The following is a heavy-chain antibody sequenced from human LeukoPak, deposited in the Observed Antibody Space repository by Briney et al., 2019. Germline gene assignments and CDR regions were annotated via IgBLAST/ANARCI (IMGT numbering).Heavy chain of an antibody. V-gene: IGHV3-30*02. CDR1: GVTFSSYG. CDR3: AKDGPRGYSYGYPDY. J-gene: IGHJ4*02. CDR2: IRYDGSNK. Sequence: PGGSLRLSCAVSGVTFSSYGMHWVRQAPGQGLEGVAVIRYDGSNKYYADSVKGRFTISRDNSKNTLYPQMNSLRAEDTAVYYCAKDGPRGYSYGYPDYWGQGTLVTVSS. D-gene: IGHD5-18*01.